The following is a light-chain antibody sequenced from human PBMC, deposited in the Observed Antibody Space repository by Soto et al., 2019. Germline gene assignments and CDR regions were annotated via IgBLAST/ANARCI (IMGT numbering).Light chain of an antibody. J-gene: IGLJ1*01. CDR3: CSYAGSSTQSYV. CDR2: EVS. Sequence: QSVLTQPASVSGSPGQSITISCTGTNSDVGSYNLVSWYQQHPGKAPKVIIYEVSERPSGVSDRFSGSKSGNTASLMISGLPAEDEADYYCCSYAGSSTQSYVFGSGSKVTVL. CDR1: NSDVGSYNL. V-gene: IGLV2-23*02.